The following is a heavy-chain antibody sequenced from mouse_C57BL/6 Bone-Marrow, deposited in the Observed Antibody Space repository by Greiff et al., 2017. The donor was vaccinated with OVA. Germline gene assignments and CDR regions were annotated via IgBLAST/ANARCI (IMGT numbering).Heavy chain of an antibody. D-gene: IGHD2-3*01. CDR1: GYTFTDYY. Sequence: EVQLQQSGPELVKPGASVKISCKASGYTFTDYYMNWVKQSHGKSLEWIGDINPNNGGTSYNQKFKGKATLTVDKSSSTAYMELRSLTSEDSAVYYCARYRYDPLAMDYWGQGTSVTVSS. CDR3: ARYRYDPLAMDY. CDR2: INPNNGGT. J-gene: IGHJ4*01. V-gene: IGHV1-26*01.